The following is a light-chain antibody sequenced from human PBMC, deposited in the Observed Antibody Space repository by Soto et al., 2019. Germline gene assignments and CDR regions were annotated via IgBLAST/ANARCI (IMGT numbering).Light chain of an antibody. V-gene: IGKV1-5*01. J-gene: IGKJ1*01. Sequence: DIQLTQSPSFLSASVGDRVTITCRASQSITNWVAWYQQKPGKAPKLLIYDASNLESGVPSRFSGGGSGTDFTLTVSSLQPDDFATYYCQQYNNYSPTFGQGTKVEV. CDR2: DAS. CDR1: QSITNW. CDR3: QQYNNYSPT.